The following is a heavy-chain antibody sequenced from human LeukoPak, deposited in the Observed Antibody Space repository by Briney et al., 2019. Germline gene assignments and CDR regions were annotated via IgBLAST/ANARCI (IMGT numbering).Heavy chain of an antibody. V-gene: IGHV1-2*02. Sequence: ASVKVSCKASEYTFTDYFIHWVRQAPGQGLEWMGWSNPNSGGTNYAQKFQGRVTMTRDTSISTACMELSGLRSDDTAVYYCARDQRGYSYGFHPPDYWGQGTLVTVSS. CDR3: ARDQRGYSYGFHPPDY. CDR2: SNPNSGGT. J-gene: IGHJ4*02. CDR1: EYTFTDYF. D-gene: IGHD5-18*01.